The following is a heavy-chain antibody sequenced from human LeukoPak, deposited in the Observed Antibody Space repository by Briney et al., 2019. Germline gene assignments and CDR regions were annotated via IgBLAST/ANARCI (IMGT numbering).Heavy chain of an antibody. CDR1: GFTFSSYA. D-gene: IGHD3-22*01. CDR2: ISYDGSNK. V-gene: IGHV3-30-3*01. Sequence: PGGSLRLSCAASGFTFSSYAMHWVRQAPGKGLEWVAVISYDGSNKYYADSVKGRFTISRDNSKNTLYLQMNSLRAEDTAVYYCARDNPFPYYYDSSGYLVRGNYYYGMDVWGQGTTVTVSS. CDR3: ARDNPFPYYYDSSGYLVRGNYYYGMDV. J-gene: IGHJ6*02.